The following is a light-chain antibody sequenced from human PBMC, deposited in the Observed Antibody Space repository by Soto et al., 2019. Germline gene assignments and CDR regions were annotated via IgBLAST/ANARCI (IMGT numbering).Light chain of an antibody. Sequence: DIQMTQSPSSLSASVGDRVTITCRASQSIGGYINWYQHKPGKPPNLLIYVASSLQSGVPSRFSGRGSGTDFTRPISSLQPEDFATYYCQQSYSTPWTFGQGTKVEIK. V-gene: IGKV1-39*01. CDR2: VAS. CDR3: QQSYSTPWT. CDR1: QSIGGY. J-gene: IGKJ1*01.